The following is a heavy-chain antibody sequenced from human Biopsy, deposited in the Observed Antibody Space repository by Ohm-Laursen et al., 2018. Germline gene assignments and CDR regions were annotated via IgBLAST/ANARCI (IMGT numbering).Heavy chain of an antibody. CDR1: GDSVSSGSFF. D-gene: IGHD5-18*01. J-gene: IGHJ4*02. CDR2: IYYSGST. V-gene: IGHV4-61*01. CDR3: ARGSSYGYDFDY. Sequence: SDTLSLTCSVSGDSVSSGSFFWSWIRQPPGKGLEWIGNIYYSGSTNFNPSLKSRVTISVDTSKNQFSLKLSSVTAADTAVYFCARGSSYGYDFDYWGQGTLVAVSS.